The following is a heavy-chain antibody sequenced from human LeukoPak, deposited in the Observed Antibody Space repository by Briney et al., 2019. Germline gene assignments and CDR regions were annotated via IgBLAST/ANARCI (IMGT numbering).Heavy chain of an antibody. CDR2: FDPEDGET. Sequence: ASVKVSCKVSGYTLTELSMHWVRQAPGKGLEWMGGFDPEDGETIYAQKFQDTVTMTEDTSTDTAYMELSSLRSEDTAVYYCATAGVFWSGYSDVWGQGTRSPSP. D-gene: IGHD3-3*01. V-gene: IGHV1-24*01. CDR1: GYTLTELS. CDR3: ATAGVFWSGYSDV. J-gene: IGHJ6*02.